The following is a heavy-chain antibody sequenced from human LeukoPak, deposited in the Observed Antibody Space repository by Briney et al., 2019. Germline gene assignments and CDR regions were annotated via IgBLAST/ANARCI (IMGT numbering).Heavy chain of an antibody. CDR2: ISGSGGST. CDR3: ARGGDYDFWFDY. Sequence: GGSLRLSCAASGFTFRNYAMSWGRQAPGKGLGWVSVISGSGGSTHYAGSVKGRYTISRDKSKSTLYLQMNSLRAEDTAVYYCARGGDYDFWFDYWGQGTLVTVSS. CDR1: GFTFRNYA. V-gene: IGHV3-23*01. D-gene: IGHD3-3*01. J-gene: IGHJ4*02.